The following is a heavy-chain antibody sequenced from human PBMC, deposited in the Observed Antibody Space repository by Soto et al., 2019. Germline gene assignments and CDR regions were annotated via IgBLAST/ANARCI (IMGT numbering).Heavy chain of an antibody. D-gene: IGHD2-2*01. V-gene: IGHV3-23*01. J-gene: IGHJ4*02. CDR3: AKTFLARYCSSSICYGPADYFDY. CDR2: INNGGDNI. CDR1: GFTFNNYA. Sequence: EVQLLESGGGLLQPGGSLRLSCAASGFTFNNYAMSWVRQAPGKGLEWVSSINNGGDNIYYADSVKGRFTISRDNSKSTLYLQMNSLRAEDTAVYYCAKTFLARYCSSSICYGPADYFDYWGQGTLVTVSS.